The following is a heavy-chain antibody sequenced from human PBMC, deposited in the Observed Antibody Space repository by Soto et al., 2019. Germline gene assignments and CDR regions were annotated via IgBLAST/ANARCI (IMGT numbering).Heavy chain of an antibody. CDR1: GFTFSIYA. CDR3: ARDQGIDY. V-gene: IGHV3-23*01. D-gene: IGHD3-10*01. CDR2: IGRGGGAT. Sequence: GGSLRLSCAASGFTFSIYAMSWVRQLPGKGLEWVSTIGRGGGATFYADSVKGRFTISRDDSKNTLYLQVNGLRAEDTAIYYCARDQGIDYWGQGTWVTVSS. J-gene: IGHJ4*02.